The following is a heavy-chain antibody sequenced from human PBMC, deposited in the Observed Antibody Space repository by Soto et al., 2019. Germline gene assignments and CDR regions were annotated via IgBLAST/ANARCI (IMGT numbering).Heavy chain of an antibody. J-gene: IGHJ4*02. D-gene: IGHD3-3*01. CDR2: IYYSGGT. V-gene: IGHV4-30-4*01. CDR1: VGSISIGDYR. Sequence: SETLAITCTLSVGSISIGDYRWSWIRQTPGKGLEWIAYIYYSGGTYYNPSLESRVTISLDTSKNQFSLKLNSVTAADTAVYYCARGTWSGYKSYYFDFWGQGATVTVSS. CDR3: ARGTWSGYKSYYFDF.